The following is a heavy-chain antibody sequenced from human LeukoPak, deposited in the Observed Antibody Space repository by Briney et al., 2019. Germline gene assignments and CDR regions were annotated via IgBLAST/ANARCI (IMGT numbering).Heavy chain of an antibody. D-gene: IGHD2-21*02. CDR1: GFTFSSYA. V-gene: IGHV3-23*01. CDR3: AKDLGYCGGDCYSQSDY. CDR2: ISGSGGST. Sequence: GGSLRLSCAASGFTFSSYAMSWVRQAPGKGLEWVSAISGSGGSTYYADSVKGRFTISRDNSKNTLYLQMNSPRAEDTAVYYCAKDLGYCGGDCYSQSDYWGQGTLVTVSS. J-gene: IGHJ4*02.